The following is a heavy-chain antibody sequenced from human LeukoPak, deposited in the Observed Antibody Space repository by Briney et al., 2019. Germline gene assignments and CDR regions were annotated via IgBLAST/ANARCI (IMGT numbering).Heavy chain of an antibody. CDR3: ARGSNKKY. Sequence: SETLSLTCAVYGGSFSGYYWSWIRQPPGKGLEWIGEINHSGSTNYNPSLKSRVTISVDTSKNQFSLKLSSVTAADTAVYYYARGSNKKYWGQGTLVTVSS. V-gene: IGHV4-34*01. D-gene: IGHD1/OR15-1a*01. CDR2: INHSGST. J-gene: IGHJ4*02. CDR1: GGSFSGYY.